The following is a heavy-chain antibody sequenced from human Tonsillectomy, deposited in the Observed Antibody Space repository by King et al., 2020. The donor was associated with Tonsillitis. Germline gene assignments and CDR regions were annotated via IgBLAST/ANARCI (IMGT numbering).Heavy chain of an antibody. Sequence: VQLQQWGAGLLNPSETLSLTCAVYGGSFSGYYWSWIRQPPGKGLEWIGEINHSGSTNYNPSLKSRVTISVDTSKNQFSLKLSSVTAADTAVYYCARGPYPTLRTLKYYFDYWGQGTLVTVSS. D-gene: IGHD1-1*01. V-gene: IGHV4-34*01. J-gene: IGHJ4*02. CDR3: ARGPYPTLRTLKYYFDY. CDR2: INHSGST. CDR1: GGSFSGYY.